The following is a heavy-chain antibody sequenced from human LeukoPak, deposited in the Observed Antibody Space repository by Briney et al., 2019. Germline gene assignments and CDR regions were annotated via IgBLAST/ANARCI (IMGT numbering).Heavy chain of an antibody. D-gene: IGHD5-18*01. Sequence: SETLSLTCTVSGFSISSGHYWGWVRQPPGAGLEWIGSVYQSGTTYCNPSLKSRVTTSVDMSKNQFSLRLRPVTAADTAVYYSARIFIRNGYSSYFDCWGQGTLVTVSS. CDR2: VYQSGTT. CDR3: ARIFIRNGYSSYFDC. CDR1: GFSISSGHY. J-gene: IGHJ4*02. V-gene: IGHV4-38-2*02.